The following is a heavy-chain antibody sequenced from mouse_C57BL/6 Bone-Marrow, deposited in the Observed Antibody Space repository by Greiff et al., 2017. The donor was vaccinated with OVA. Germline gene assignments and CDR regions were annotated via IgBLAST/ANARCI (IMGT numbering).Heavy chain of an antibody. Sequence: EVQVVESGGGLVKPGGSLKFSCAASGFTFSSYAMPWVRQTPEKRLEWVATISDGGSYIYYPDNVKGRFTISRDNAKNNLYLQMSQLKSEDTAMYYCALLWFSFDYWGQGTTLTVSS. V-gene: IGHV5-4*01. J-gene: IGHJ2*01. CDR3: ALLWFSFDY. D-gene: IGHD2-2*01. CDR2: ISDGGSYI. CDR1: GFTFSSYA.